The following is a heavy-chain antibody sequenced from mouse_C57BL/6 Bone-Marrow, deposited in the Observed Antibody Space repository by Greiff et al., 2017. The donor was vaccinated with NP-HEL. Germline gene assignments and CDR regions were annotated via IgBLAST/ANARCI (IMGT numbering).Heavy chain of an antibody. Sequence: EVMLQQSGPELVKPGDSVKISCKASGYSFTGYFMNWVMQSHGKSLEWIGRINPYNGDTFYNQKFKSKATLTVDKSSSTAHMELRSLTSEDSAVYYCARGGGDFAYWGQGTLVTVSA. CDR1: GYSFTGYF. CDR2: INPYNGDT. CDR3: ARGGGDFAY. V-gene: IGHV1-20*01. J-gene: IGHJ3*01.